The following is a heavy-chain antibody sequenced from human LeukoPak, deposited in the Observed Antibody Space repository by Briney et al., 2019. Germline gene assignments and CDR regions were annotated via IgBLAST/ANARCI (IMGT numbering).Heavy chain of an antibody. D-gene: IGHD3-22*01. CDR1: GFTFSSYA. V-gene: IGHV3-64*01. CDR3: ARERLSYYDSSGYYYVDY. Sequence: GRSLRLSCAASGFTFSSYAMHWVRQAPGKGLEYVSAISSNGGSTYYANSVKGRFTISRDNSKNTLYLQMGSLRAEDMAVYYCARERLSYYDSSGYYYVDYWGQGTLVTVSS. CDR2: ISSNGGST. J-gene: IGHJ4*02.